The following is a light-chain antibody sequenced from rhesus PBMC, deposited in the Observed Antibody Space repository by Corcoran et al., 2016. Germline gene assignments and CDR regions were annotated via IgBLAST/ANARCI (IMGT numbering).Light chain of an antibody. Sequence: QAALTQPRSVSGSPGQSVTISCTGTSSDIGGYNYVSWYQQHPGTAPKLMIYEVSKRPSGVSDRFSGSKSGNTASLTISGLQAEDEADYYCSSYAVSNTCYIFGAGTRLTVL. CDR2: EVS. CDR3: SSYAVSNTCYI. V-gene: IGLV2-32*02. J-gene: IGLJ1*01. CDR1: SSDIGGYNY.